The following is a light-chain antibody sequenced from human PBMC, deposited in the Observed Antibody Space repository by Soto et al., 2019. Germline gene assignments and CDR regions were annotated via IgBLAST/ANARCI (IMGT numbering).Light chain of an antibody. V-gene: IGKV1-5*03. Sequence: DIEMTHSPSTLSASVGDRVTITCRASQSISSWLAWYQQKPGKAPNLLIYKASTLESGVPSRFRGSGSGKEFTLTISSVQPDDFATYYCKQYKSYPRTFGGGTKVDIX. J-gene: IGKJ4*01. CDR1: QSISSW. CDR2: KAS. CDR3: KQYKSYPRT.